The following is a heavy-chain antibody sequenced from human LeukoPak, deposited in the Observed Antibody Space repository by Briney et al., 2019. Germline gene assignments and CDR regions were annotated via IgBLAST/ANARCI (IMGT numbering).Heavy chain of an antibody. V-gene: IGHV4-59*01. D-gene: IGHD3-3*01. CDR2: IYYSGST. CDR3: ASSPYYDFWSGYFQYYYYYMDV. CDR1: GGSISSYY. J-gene: IGHJ6*03. Sequence: SETLSLTCTVSGGSISSYYWSWIRQPPGKGLEWIGYIYYSGSTNYNPSLKSRVTISVDTSKNQFSLKLSSVTAADTAVYYCASSPYYDFWSGYFQYYYYYMDVWGKGTTVTVSS.